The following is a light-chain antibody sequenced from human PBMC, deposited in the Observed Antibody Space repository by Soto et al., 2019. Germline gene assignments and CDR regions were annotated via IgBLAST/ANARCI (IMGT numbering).Light chain of an antibody. Sequence: QSALTQPASVSGSPGQSITISCTGTRSDVGGYSYVSWYQQHPGKAPKLMIYYVSNRPSGVYNRFSGSKSGNTASLTSSGLQAEDEADYYCSSYTSSSTLVVFGGGTKLTVL. CDR3: SSYTSSSTLVV. CDR2: YVS. V-gene: IGLV2-14*03. CDR1: RSDVGGYSY. J-gene: IGLJ2*01.